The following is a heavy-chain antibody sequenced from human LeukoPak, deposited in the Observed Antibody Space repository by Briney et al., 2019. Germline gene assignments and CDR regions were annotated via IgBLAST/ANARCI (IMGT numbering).Heavy chain of an antibody. V-gene: IGHV3-23*01. CDR1: GFTFSSYA. D-gene: IGHD2-2*02. Sequence: GGSLRLSCAASGFTFSSYAMSWVRQAPGEGLEWVSAISGSGGSTYYADSVKGRFTISRDNSKNTLYLQMNSLRAEDTAVYYCAKDPSLVYCSSTSCYTRLRGNYYYYGMDVWGQGTTVTVS. CDR2: ISGSGGST. J-gene: IGHJ6*02. CDR3: AKDPSLVYCSSTSCYTRLRGNYYYYGMDV.